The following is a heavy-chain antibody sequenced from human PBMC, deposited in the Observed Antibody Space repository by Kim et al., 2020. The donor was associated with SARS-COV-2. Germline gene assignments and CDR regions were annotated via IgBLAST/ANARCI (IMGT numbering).Heavy chain of an antibody. CDR2: T. J-gene: IGHJ4*02. D-gene: IGHD3-9*01. CDR3: ARGHYDMGDY. Sequence: TYSNPSLKSRVTISVDTSKNQFSLKLSSVTAADTAVYYCARGHYDMGDYWGQGTLVTVSS. V-gene: IGHV4-30-2*04.